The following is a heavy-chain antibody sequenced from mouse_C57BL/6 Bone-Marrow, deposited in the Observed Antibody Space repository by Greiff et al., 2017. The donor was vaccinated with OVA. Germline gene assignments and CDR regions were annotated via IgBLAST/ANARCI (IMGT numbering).Heavy chain of an antibody. D-gene: IGHD1-1*01. CDR1: GFNIKDDY. CDR3: TTIYYYASSRARRDLDY. Sequence: VQLQQSGAELVRPGASVKLSCAASGFNIKDDYMHWVKQRPEQGLEWIGWIDPENGDTEYASKFQGKATITADTSSNTAYMQRSSLTSEDTAVYYCTTIYYYASSRARRDLDYWGQGTTLTVSS. J-gene: IGHJ2*01. CDR2: IDPENGDT. V-gene: IGHV14-4*01.